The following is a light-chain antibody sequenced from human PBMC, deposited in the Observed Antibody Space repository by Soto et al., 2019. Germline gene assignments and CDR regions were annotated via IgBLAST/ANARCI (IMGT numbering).Light chain of an antibody. CDR2: DAS. Sequence: EIVLTQSPATLSLSPGERATLSCRASQSVSSYLAWYQQTPGQAPRLLIYDASNRATGIPARFSGSGSGTDFTLTISSLEPEDFAVYYCQQRSNWLWTFGQGTKVDIK. CDR1: QSVSSY. J-gene: IGKJ1*01. CDR3: QQRSNWLWT. V-gene: IGKV3-11*01.